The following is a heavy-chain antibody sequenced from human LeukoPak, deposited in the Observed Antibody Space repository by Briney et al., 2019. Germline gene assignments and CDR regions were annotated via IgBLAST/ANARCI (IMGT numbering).Heavy chain of an antibody. J-gene: IGHJ4*02. D-gene: IGHD1-1*01. CDR3: ARHSLPGTTPFDY. CDR1: GYTFISHY. CDR2: INPKTGST. V-gene: IGHV1-46*01. Sequence: ASVKVPCKASGYTFISHYVHWVRQVPGQGLEWMGIINPKTGSTTYPQKFQGRVTMTRDTSTSTVYMELSSLESEDTALYYCARHSLPGTTPFDYWGQGTLVTVS.